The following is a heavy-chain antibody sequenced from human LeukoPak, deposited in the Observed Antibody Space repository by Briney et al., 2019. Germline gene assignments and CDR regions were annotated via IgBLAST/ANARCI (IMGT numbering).Heavy chain of an antibody. CDR3: ARESHYYGSGDY. D-gene: IGHD3-10*01. CDR2: IWYDGSNK. J-gene: IGHJ4*02. Sequence: GGSLRLSCAASGFTFSSYGMHWVRQAPGKGLEWVAVIWYDGSNKYYADSVKGRFTISRDNSKNTLYLQMNSLRAEDTAVYYCARESHYYGSGDYWGQGTLVTVSS. CDR1: GFTFSSYG. V-gene: IGHV3-33*01.